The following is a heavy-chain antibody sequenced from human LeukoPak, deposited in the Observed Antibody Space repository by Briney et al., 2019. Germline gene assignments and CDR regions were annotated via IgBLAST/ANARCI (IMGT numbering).Heavy chain of an antibody. J-gene: IGHJ4*02. CDR2: ISSSGSTI. CDR3: ARVPFYDYVWGSFIFDY. V-gene: IGHV3-48*04. D-gene: IGHD3-16*01. Sequence: GGSLRLSCAASGFTFSSYAMSWARQAPGKGLEWVSYISSSGSTIYYADSVKGRFTISRDNAKNSLYLQMNSLRAEDTAVYYCARVPFYDYVWGSFIFDYWGQGTLVTVSS. CDR1: GFTFSSYA.